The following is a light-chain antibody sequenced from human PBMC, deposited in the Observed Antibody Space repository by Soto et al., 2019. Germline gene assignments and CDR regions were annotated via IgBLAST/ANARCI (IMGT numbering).Light chain of an antibody. V-gene: IGLV1-44*01. CDR2: SNY. Sequence: QSVLTQPTSASLTPGQRVTISCSGSSSNIESNTVTWYQQLPGTAPKLVIYSNYDRPSGVPDRFSGSTSGTSASLVIRGLQSEDEADYYCAAWDDILNGYVFGGGTKVTVL. CDR3: AAWDDILNGYV. CDR1: SSNIESNT. J-gene: IGLJ1*01.